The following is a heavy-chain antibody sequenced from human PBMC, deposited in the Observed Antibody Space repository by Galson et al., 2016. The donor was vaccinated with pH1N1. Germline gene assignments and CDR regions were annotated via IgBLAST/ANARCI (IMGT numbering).Heavy chain of an antibody. Sequence: SLRLSCAASGFSLSSFWMTWVRQAPEKGLEWVANINEAGSKLYYVDSVKGRFTISRDNAKNSLYLQMNSLRAEDTAVYYCARSIGNIGAHWGQGTLVTVSS. V-gene: IGHV3-7*01. CDR1: GFSLSSFW. J-gene: IGHJ4*02. CDR2: INEAGSKL. CDR3: ARSIGNIGAH. D-gene: IGHD5-12*01.